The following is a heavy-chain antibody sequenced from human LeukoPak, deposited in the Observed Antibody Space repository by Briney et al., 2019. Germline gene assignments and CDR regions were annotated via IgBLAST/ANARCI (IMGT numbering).Heavy chain of an antibody. V-gene: IGHV3-21*01. Sequence: GGSLRLSCAASGFTFSSYSMNWVRQAPGKGLEWVSSISSSSSYIYYADSVKGRFTISRDNAKNSLYLQMNSLRAEDTAVYYCARVRIQLWSGNLIQYYMDVWGKGTTVTVSS. CDR3: ARVRIQLWSGNLIQYYMDV. D-gene: IGHD5-18*01. CDR2: ISSSSSYI. J-gene: IGHJ6*03. CDR1: GFTFSSYS.